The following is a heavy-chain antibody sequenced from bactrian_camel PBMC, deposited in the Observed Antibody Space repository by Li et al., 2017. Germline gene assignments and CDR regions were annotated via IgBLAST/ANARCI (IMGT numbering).Heavy chain of an antibody. J-gene: IGHJ6*01. V-gene: IGHV3S53*01. CDR2: IFIDGTA. CDR3: ATDYSDSVQDFGY. D-gene: IGHD4*01. CDR1: GYHSYSYC. Sequence: VQLVESGGGLVQPGGSLRLSCAASGYHSYSYCMGWFRQAPGKERESVATIFIDGTANYTESVKGRFTISRGNATNTVYLQMNSLKPEDTAVYYCATDYSDSVQDFGYWGQGTQVTVS.